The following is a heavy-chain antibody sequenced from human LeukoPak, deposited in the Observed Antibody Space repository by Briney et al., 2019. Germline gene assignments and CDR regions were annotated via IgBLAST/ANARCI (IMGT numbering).Heavy chain of an antibody. CDR3: AREVDYYDSSGYYNDAFDI. V-gene: IGHV4-4*07. CDR1: GGSISSYY. CDR2: TYTSGST. J-gene: IGHJ3*02. Sequence: SETLSLTCTVSGGSISSYYWSWIRQPAGKGLEWIGRTYTSGSTNYNPSLKSRVTMSVDTSKNQFSLKLSSVTAADTAVYYCAREVDYYDSSGYYNDAFDIWGQGTMVTVSS. D-gene: IGHD3-22*01.